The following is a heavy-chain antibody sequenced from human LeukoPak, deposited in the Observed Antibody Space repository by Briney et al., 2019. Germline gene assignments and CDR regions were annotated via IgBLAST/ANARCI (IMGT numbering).Heavy chain of an antibody. CDR1: GYSFTSYW. D-gene: IGHD6-13*01. J-gene: IGHJ4*02. V-gene: IGHV5-51*01. CDR3: ARHLAAAGSDFGFDY. Sequence: GESLKISCKGSGYSFTSYWIGWVRQMPGKGLEWMGIIYPGDSDARYSPSFQSQVTISADKSISTAYLQWSSLKASDTAMYYCARHLAAAGSDFGFDYWGQGTLVTVSS. CDR2: IYPGDSDA.